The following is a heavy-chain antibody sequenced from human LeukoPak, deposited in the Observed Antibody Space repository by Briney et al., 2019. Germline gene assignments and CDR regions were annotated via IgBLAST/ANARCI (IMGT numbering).Heavy chain of an antibody. Sequence: GGSLRLSCAASGFTLSSYWMSWVRQAPGKGLEWVANIKQDGSEKYYVDSVKGRFTISRDNAKNSLYLQMNSLRAEDTAVYYCVRDRWFGELYFDYWGQGTQVTVSS. CDR1: GFTLSSYW. J-gene: IGHJ4*02. CDR2: IKQDGSEK. CDR3: VRDRWFGELYFDY. D-gene: IGHD3-10*01. V-gene: IGHV3-7*01.